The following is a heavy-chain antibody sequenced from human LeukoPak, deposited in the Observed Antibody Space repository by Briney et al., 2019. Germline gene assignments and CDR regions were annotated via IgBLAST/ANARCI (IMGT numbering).Heavy chain of an antibody. Sequence: SETLSLTCAVSGGSISSSNWWSWVRQAPGKGLEWIGEVWHSGSTNYNPSLKSRVTMSVDKSKNQFSLKLSSVTAADTAVYYCARSRDGYNYFDYWGQGTLVTVSS. CDR3: ARSRDGYNYFDY. V-gene: IGHV4-4*02. CDR2: VWHSGST. J-gene: IGHJ4*02. D-gene: IGHD5-24*01. CDR1: GGSISSSNW.